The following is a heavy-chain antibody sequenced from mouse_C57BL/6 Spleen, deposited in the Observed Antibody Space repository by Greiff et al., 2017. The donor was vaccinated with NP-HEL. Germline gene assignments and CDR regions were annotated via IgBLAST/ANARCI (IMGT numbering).Heavy chain of an antibody. CDR2: IHPNSGST. V-gene: IGHV1-64*01. Sequence: QVQLQQPGAELVKPGASVKLSCKASGYTFTSYWMHWVKQRPGQGLEWIGMIHPNSGSTNYNEKFKSKATLTVDKSSSTAYMQLISLTSEDSAVYYCARSFYDGYYVRFAYWGQGTLVTVSA. CDR1: GYTFTSYW. CDR3: ARSFYDGYYVRFAY. J-gene: IGHJ3*01. D-gene: IGHD2-3*01.